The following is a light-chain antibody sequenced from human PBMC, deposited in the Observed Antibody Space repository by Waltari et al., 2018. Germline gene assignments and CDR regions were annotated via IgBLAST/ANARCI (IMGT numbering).Light chain of an antibody. CDR2: GAP. V-gene: IGKV3-20*01. CDR1: QSVTSTY. CDR3: QQYSQSPIT. J-gene: IGKJ5*01. Sequence: EIVLTQSPGTLSLSPGERATLSCRASQSVTSTYLAWYQQKPGRSPRLLIYGAPSRATGVPDRFSGGGSATDFTLTITRLEPEDFAVYYCQQYSQSPITFGQGTRLDNK.